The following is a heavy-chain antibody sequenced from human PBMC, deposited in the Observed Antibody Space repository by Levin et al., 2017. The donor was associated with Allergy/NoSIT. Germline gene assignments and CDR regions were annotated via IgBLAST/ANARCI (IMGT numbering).Heavy chain of an antibody. CDR2: IYSGGST. CDR3: ARNNRGYCSGGSCPFDY. V-gene: IGHV3-53*01. J-gene: IGHJ4*02. Sequence: GESLKISCAASGFTVRSNYMSWVRQAPGKGLEWVSVIYSGGSTYYADSVKGRFTISRDNSKNTLYLQMNSLRAEDTAVYYCARNNRGYCSGGSCPFDYWGQGTLVTVSS. D-gene: IGHD2-15*01. CDR1: GFTVRSNY.